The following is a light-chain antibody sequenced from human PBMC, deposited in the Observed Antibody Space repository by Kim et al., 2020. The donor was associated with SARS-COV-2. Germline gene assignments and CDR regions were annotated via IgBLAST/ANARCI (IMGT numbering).Light chain of an antibody. CDR1: NIGSKS. Sequence: AQGKPARITCGGNNIGSKSVHWYQQKPGQAPVLVIYYDSDRPSGIPERFSGSNSGNTATLTISRVEAGDEADYYCQVWDSSSDHWVFGGGTKLTVL. CDR2: YDS. V-gene: IGLV3-21*04. CDR3: QVWDSSSDHWV. J-gene: IGLJ3*02.